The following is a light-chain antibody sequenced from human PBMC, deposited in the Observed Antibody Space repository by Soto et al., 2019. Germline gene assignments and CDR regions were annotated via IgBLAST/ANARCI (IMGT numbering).Light chain of an antibody. V-gene: IGKV3-15*01. CDR1: QSIGND. CDR2: GSS. J-gene: IGKJ4*01. Sequence: EIVMTQSPATLSVSPGERATLSCRGSQSIGNDLAWYQQKPGRSPRLLIYGSSTRATDIPVRFSGSGSGTEFTLTISSLQSQDFAVYYCQQYKNWPLTFGGGTKVEIE. CDR3: QQYKNWPLT.